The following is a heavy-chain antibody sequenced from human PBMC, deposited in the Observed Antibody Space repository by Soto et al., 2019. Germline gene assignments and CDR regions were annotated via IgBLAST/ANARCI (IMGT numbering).Heavy chain of an antibody. V-gene: IGHV4-30-2*01. Sequence: QLQLQESGSGLVKPSQTLSLTCAVSGGSISSGVYSWSWIRQPPGQGLEWIGYIYNSGSTYYDPSLKGRITISVDRSKNQFSLKLSSVTAADTAVYYCDRVSILSYYGMDVWGQGTTVTVSS. J-gene: IGHJ6*02. CDR1: GGSISSGVYS. CDR2: IYNSGST. CDR3: DRVSILSYYGMDV. D-gene: IGHD6-6*01.